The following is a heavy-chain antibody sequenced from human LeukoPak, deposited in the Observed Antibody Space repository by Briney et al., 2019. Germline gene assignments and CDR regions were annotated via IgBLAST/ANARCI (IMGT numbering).Heavy chain of an antibody. Sequence: GGSLRLSCAASGFTFTSFWMSWVRQAPGKGLEWVANINKDGSEKYFVDSVKGRFTISRDNAENSLHLQMNSLRAEDTAVYYCVRGSSGTVVRGVSWAWFDPWGQGTLVTVSS. CDR1: GFTFTSFW. CDR2: INKDGSEK. CDR3: VRGSSGTVVRGVSWAWFDP. J-gene: IGHJ5*02. D-gene: IGHD3-10*01. V-gene: IGHV3-7*05.